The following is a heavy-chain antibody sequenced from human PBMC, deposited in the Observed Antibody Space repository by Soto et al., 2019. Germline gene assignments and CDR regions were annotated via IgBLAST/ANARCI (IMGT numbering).Heavy chain of an antibody. Sequence: QVQLQESGPGLVKPSETLSLTCTVSGGSTSSYHWSWIRQPPGKGLEWIGYISYIWSTDYNPSFKSRVTISVDTSKNQFSLNLRSLTAADTAMYYCARRGGSRTWDWAFDIWGQGTMLIVSS. D-gene: IGHD2-2*01. CDR3: ARRGGSRTWDWAFDI. CDR1: GGSTSSYH. V-gene: IGHV4-59*08. CDR2: ISYIWST. J-gene: IGHJ3*02.